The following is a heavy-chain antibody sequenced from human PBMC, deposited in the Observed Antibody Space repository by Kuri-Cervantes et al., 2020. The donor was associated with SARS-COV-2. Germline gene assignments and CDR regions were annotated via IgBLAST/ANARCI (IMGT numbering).Heavy chain of an antibody. J-gene: IGHJ3*02. V-gene: IGHV3-21*04. Sequence: GESLKISCAASGFTFSRYTMNWVRQAPGKGLEWVSGISSSTSYRNYADSVKGRFTISRDNAKNSLYLQMNSLRAEDTAVYYCAREFSYAFDIWGQGTMVTVSS. CDR3: AREFSYAFDI. CDR2: ISSSTSYR. D-gene: IGHD3-3*01. CDR1: GFTFSRYT.